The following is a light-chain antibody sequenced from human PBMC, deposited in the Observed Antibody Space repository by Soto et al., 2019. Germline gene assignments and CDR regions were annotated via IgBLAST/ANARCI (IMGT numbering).Light chain of an antibody. V-gene: IGKV1-5*01. CDR1: QSIASW. Sequence: DIQMTQSPSTLSASVGDRVTITCRASQSIASWLAWYQQKPGKAPELLIYDASTLKSGVPARFSGSGSVTDFTLTLSDLQHEDFAVYYCQKYSDSPITYGKGTRLEI. CDR3: QKYSDSPIT. J-gene: IGKJ5*01. CDR2: DAS.